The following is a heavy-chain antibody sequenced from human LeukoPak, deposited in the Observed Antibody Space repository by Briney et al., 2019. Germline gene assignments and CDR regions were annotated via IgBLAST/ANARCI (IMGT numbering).Heavy chain of an antibody. D-gene: IGHD2-2*01. CDR2: IHNSGIT. J-gene: IGHJ3*02. V-gene: IGHV4-59*01. CDR1: GGSISSYY. CDR3: ARDNGWREYCSSTSCPLSAFDI. Sequence: SETLSLTCTVSGGSISSYYWSWIRQPPGKGLDWVGYIHNSGITNYNPSLESRVTMSIDTSKNQFSLKLSSVTAADTAVYYCARDNGWREYCSSTSCPLSAFDIWGQGTMVTVSS.